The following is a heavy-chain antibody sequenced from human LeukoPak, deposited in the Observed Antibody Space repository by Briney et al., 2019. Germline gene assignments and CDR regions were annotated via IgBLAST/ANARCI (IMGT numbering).Heavy chain of an antibody. CDR3: AKDRNIVATTYFDY. CDR2: IYSGGRT. D-gene: IGHD5-12*01. CDR1: GFTVSSNY. J-gene: IGHJ4*02. Sequence: GGSLRLSCAASGFTVSSNYMSWVRQAPGKGLEWVSVIYSGGRTYYADSVKGRFTISRDNSKNTLYLQMNSLRAEDTAVDYCAKDRNIVATTYFDYWGQGTLVTVSS. V-gene: IGHV3-53*01.